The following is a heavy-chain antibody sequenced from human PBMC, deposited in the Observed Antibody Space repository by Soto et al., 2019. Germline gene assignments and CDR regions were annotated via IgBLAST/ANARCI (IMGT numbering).Heavy chain of an antibody. Sequence: GESLKISCKGSGYIFNTYSLGWVRQMPGKGLEWMGIIYPGDSDTRYSPSFQGQVTISVDKSISTAYLQWSSLKASDTAMYYCARHEQSISPGSNYYGMDVWGQGTTVTVSS. V-gene: IGHV5-51*01. D-gene: IGHD3-3*02. CDR2: IYPGDSDT. CDR3: ARHEQSISPGSNYYGMDV. J-gene: IGHJ6*02. CDR1: GYIFNTYS.